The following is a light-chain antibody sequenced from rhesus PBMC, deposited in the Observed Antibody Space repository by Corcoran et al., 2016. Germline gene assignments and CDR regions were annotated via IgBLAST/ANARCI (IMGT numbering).Light chain of an antibody. Sequence: QAAPTQPPSVSGSPGQSVIISCTGTSSDVGGYNYVSWYQQHPDKAPKLMIYGVSKRPSGVSDRFSGSKSGNTASLTISGLQAEDEADYYCCSYTTSSTFIFGAGTRLTVL. J-gene: IGLJ1*01. CDR3: CSYTTSSTFI. CDR2: GVS. CDR1: SSDVGGYNY. V-gene: IGLV2S7*01.